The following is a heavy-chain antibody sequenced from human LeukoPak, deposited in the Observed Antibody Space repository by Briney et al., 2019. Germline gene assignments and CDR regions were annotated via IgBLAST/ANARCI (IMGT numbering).Heavy chain of an antibody. V-gene: IGHV3-33*01. CDR1: GFIFSNDA. D-gene: IGHD1-1*01. J-gene: IGHJ4*02. CDR3: VRDPSGSGFAFDS. CDR2: IWFDGSNT. Sequence: GRSLRLSCAASGFIFSNDAMHWVRQAPGKGLEWVAFIWFDGSNTHYADSVKGRFTISRDNSEDTLYLQMNSLRAEDTAVYYCVRDPSGSGFAFDSWGQGALVTVSS.